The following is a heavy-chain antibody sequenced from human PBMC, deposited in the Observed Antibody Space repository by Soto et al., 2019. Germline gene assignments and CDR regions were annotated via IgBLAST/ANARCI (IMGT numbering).Heavy chain of an antibody. CDR1: GGTFSSYA. J-gene: IGHJ4*02. V-gene: IGHV1-69*01. CDR2: IIPIFGTA. D-gene: IGHD6-19*01. Sequence: QVQLVQSGAEVKKPGSSVKVSCKASGGTFSSYAISWVRQAPGQGLEWMGGIIPIFGTANYAQNFQGRVTITADESTRTSYMELRSLSSEDTAVYYCARDSFDSSGWYAVDYWGQGTLVTVSS. CDR3: ARDSFDSSGWYAVDY.